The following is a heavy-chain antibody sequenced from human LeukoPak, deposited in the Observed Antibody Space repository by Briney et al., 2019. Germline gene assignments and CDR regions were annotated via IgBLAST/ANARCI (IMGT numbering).Heavy chain of an antibody. CDR3: ARAQAGGRYYDRRTARDYYYMDV. D-gene: IGHD3-22*01. V-gene: IGHV3-48*03. CDR1: GFTFSSYE. Sequence: PGGSLRLSCAASGFTFSSYEMNWVRQAPGKGLEWVSYISSSGSTIYYADSVKGRFTISRDNAKNSLYLQMNSLRAEDTAVYYCARAQAGGRYYDRRTARDYYYMDVWGKGTTVTVSS. J-gene: IGHJ6*03. CDR2: ISSSGSTI.